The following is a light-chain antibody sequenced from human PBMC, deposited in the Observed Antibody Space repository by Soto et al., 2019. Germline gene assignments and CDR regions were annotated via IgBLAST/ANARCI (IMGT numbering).Light chain of an antibody. CDR3: NSYTSSSTHV. Sequence: QSVLAQPASVSGSPGQSITISCAGTSSDVGAYDHVSWYQQHPDKVPKLLIYDVNNRPSGVSNRFSGSKSGNTASLTIAGFQVEDEADYYCNSYTSSSTHVFGTGTKVTAL. J-gene: IGLJ1*01. CDR1: SSDVGAYDH. V-gene: IGLV2-14*03. CDR2: DVN.